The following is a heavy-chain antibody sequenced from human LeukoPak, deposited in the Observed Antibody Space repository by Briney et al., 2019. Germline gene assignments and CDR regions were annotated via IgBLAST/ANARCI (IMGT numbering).Heavy chain of an antibody. J-gene: IGHJ4*02. D-gene: IGHD3-22*01. CDR1: GYTFTSYG. Sequence: ASVKVSCKASGYTFTSYGISWVRQAPGQGLEWMGWISAYNGNTNYAQKLQGRVTMTTDTSTSTAYMELRSLRSEDTAVYYCARGDYYDSSGYSHTDYWGQGTLVTVSS. V-gene: IGHV1-18*01. CDR3: ARGDYYDSSGYSHTDY. CDR2: ISAYNGNT.